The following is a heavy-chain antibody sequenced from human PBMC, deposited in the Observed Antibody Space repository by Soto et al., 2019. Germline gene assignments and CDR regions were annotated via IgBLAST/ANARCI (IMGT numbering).Heavy chain of an antibody. D-gene: IGHD3-10*02. CDR3: AKDRPVHY. V-gene: IGHV3-23*01. CDR2: ISGSGGST. J-gene: IGHJ4*02. CDR1: GFMFSSYA. Sequence: GRSVRISYASSGFMFSSYAMSWVRQAPGKGLEWVSAISGSGGSTYYADSVKGRLTISRDNSKNTLYLQMNSLRAEDTAVYYCAKDRPVHYWGQGTLVTVSS.